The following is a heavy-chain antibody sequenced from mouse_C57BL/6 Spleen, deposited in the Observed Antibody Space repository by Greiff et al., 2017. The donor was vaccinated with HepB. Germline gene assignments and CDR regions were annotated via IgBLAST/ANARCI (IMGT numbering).Heavy chain of an antibody. CDR2: ISSGGDYI. V-gene: IGHV5-9-1*02. CDR1: GFTFSSYA. J-gene: IGHJ3*01. D-gene: IGHD1-1*01. Sequence: EVKLMESGEGLVKPGGSLKLSCAASGFTFSSYAMSWVRQTPEKRLEWVAYISSGGDYIYYADTVKGRFTISRDNARNTLYLQMSSLKSEDTAMYYCTRERHYGSSYSWFAYWGQGTLVTVS. CDR3: TRERHYGSSYSWFAY.